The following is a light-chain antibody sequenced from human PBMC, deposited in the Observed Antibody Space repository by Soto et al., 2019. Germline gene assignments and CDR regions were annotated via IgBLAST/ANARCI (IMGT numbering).Light chain of an antibody. V-gene: IGLV1-40*01. CDR1: SSNIGAGYD. CDR2: DNN. Sequence: QSVLTQSPSVSGAPGQRVTISCTGSSSNIGAGYDVHWYQQLPGTAPKLLVYDNNNRPSGVPDRFSGSKSGTSASLVITGLQAEDEADYYCQSYDRSLSGDVFGTGTKLTVL. J-gene: IGLJ1*01. CDR3: QSYDRSLSGDV.